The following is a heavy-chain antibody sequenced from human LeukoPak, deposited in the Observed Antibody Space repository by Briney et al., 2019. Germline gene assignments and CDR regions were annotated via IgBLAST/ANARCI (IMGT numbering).Heavy chain of an antibody. CDR2: IIPIFGTA. CDR1: GGTFSSYA. CDR3: ARDRGVVGSSWPYYFDY. V-gene: IGHV1-69*05. D-gene: IGHD6-13*01. Sequence: GSSVKVSCKASGGTFSSYAMSWVRQAPGQGLEWMGRIIPIFGTANYAQKFQGRVTITTDESTSTAYMELSSLRSEDTAVYYCARDRGVVGSSWPYYFDYWGQGTLVTVSS. J-gene: IGHJ4*02.